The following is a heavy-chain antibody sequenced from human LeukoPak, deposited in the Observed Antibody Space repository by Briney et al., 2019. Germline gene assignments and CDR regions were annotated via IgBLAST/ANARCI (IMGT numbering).Heavy chain of an antibody. CDR1: GFTVSSNY. CDR3: ARDWEQLVVAVLDY. D-gene: IGHD6-6*01. V-gene: IGHV3-53*01. J-gene: IGHJ4*02. CDR2: IYSGGYT. Sequence: GGSLRLSCAASGFTVSSNYMSWVRQAPGKGLEWVSVIYSGGYTYYADSVKGRFTISRDNSKNTLYLQMNSLRAEDTAVYYCARDWEQLVVAVLDYWGQGTLVTVSS.